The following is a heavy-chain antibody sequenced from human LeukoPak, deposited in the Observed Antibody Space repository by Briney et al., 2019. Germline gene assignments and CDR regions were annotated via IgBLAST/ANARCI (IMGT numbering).Heavy chain of an antibody. CDR2: IIPIFGTA. Sequence: SVKVSCKASGGTFSSYAISRVRQAPGQGLEWMGGIIPIFGTANYAQKFQGRVTITADESTSTAYMELSSLRSEDTAVYYCARDGTYYYDSSGYYEVDYWGQGTLVTVSS. V-gene: IGHV1-69*01. D-gene: IGHD3-22*01. CDR3: ARDGTYYYDSSGYYEVDY. CDR1: GGTFSSYA. J-gene: IGHJ4*02.